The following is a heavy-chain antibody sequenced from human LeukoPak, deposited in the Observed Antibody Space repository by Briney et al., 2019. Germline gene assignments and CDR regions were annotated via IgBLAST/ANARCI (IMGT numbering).Heavy chain of an antibody. V-gene: IGHV1-2*02. CDR2: INPNSGGT. D-gene: IGHD3-16*01. CDR3: ARDRGRWENWFDP. CDR1: GYTFTGYY. J-gene: IGHJ5*02. Sequence: ASVKVPCKASGYTFTGYYMHWVRQAPGQGLEWIGWINPNSGGTNYAQKFQGRVTMTRDTSISTAYMELSRLRSDDTAVYYCARDRGRWENWFDPWGQGTLVTVSS.